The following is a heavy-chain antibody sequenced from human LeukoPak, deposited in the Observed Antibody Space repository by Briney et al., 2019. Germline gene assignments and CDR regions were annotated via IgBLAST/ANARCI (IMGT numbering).Heavy chain of an antibody. D-gene: IGHD3-22*01. V-gene: IGHV4-39*07. Sequence: SETLSLTCTVSGGSLSSSSYFWAWIRQPPGEGLEWIWMAYNTGSTYFNPSLKSRVTIPVDTSRNQFSLKLASVTAADTATYYCARVLRYDTSGYFYSFWFDPWGQGTPVTVSS. CDR3: ARVLRYDTSGYFYSFWFDP. CDR1: GGSLSSSSYF. J-gene: IGHJ5*02. CDR2: AYNTGST.